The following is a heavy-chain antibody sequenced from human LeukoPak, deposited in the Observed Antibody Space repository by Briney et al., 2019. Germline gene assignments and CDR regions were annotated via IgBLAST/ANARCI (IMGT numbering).Heavy chain of an antibody. CDR2: IYYSGST. V-gene: IGHV4-31*03. J-gene: IGHJ4*02. Sequence: SQTLSLTCTVPGGSISSGGYYWSWIRQHPGKGLEWIGYIYYSGSTYYNPSLKSRVTISVDTSKNQFSLKLSSVTAADTAVYYCARLVGTTLYFDYWGQGTLVTVSS. CDR3: ARLVGTTLYFDY. CDR1: GGSISSGGYY. D-gene: IGHD1-26*01.